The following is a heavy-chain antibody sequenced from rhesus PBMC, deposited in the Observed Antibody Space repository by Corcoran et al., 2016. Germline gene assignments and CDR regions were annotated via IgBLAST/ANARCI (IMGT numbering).Heavy chain of an antibody. D-gene: IGHD2-27*01. J-gene: IGHJ4*01. Sequence: QVQLQESGPGVVKPSETLSLNCAVSGYSISSGYDWSWIRQPPGKGLEWIGYIYGSSGSTNYNPSLKNRVIISKDTSKNHFSLKLSSVTAADPDVYYCAGGAGYLRYWGQGVLVTVSS. CDR3: AGGAGYLRY. V-gene: IGHV4-76*01. CDR2: IYGSSGST. CDR1: GYSISSGYD.